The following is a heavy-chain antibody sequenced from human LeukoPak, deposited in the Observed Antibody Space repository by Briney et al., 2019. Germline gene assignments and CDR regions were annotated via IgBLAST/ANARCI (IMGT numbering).Heavy chain of an antibody. CDR3: ARDGGYRGYDADC. J-gene: IGHJ4*02. Sequence: GGSLRLSCAASGFTFSTYSMKWVRQARGKGLEWVSYISDSGAMYYADSVRGRFTISRENAQNSLSLQMNSLRAEDTAVYYCARDGGYRGYDADCWGQGTLVTVSS. D-gene: IGHD5-12*01. CDR1: GFTFSTYS. V-gene: IGHV3-48*01. CDR2: ISDSGAM.